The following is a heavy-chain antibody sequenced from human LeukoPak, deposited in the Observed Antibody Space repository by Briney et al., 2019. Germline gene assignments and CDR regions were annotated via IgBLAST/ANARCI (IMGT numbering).Heavy chain of an antibody. J-gene: IGHJ4*02. V-gene: IGHV3-23*01. Sequence: AGGSLRLSCAASGFTFSSYAMSWVRQDPGKGLEWVSAISGSGGSTYYADSVKGRFTISRDNSKNTLYLQMNSLGAEDTAVYYCAKDQDDRYFDYWGQGTLVTVSS. D-gene: IGHD2-15*01. CDR1: GFTFSSYA. CDR2: ISGSGGST. CDR3: AKDQDDRYFDY.